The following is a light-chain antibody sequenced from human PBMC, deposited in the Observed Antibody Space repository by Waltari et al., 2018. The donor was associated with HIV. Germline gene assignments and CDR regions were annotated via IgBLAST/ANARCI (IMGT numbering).Light chain of an antibody. CDR2: KAS. CDR3: QQYNSYPYT. V-gene: IGKV1-5*03. Sequence: IQMTQSPSTLSASVGDRVTITCRASQSISSWLAWYQQKPGKVPKLLIYKASSLESGVPSRFSGSGSGTEFTLTISSLQPDDFATYYCQQYNSYPYTFGQGTKLEIK. J-gene: IGKJ2*01. CDR1: QSISSW.